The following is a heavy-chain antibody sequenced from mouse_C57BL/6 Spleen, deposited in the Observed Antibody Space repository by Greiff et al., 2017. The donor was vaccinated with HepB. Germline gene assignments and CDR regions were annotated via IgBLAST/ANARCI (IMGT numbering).Heavy chain of an antibody. V-gene: IGHV1-78*01. CDR1: GYTFTDHT. D-gene: IGHD1-1*01. Sequence: VQLQQSDAELVKPGASVKISCKVSGYTFTDHTIHWMKQRPEQGLEWIGYIYPRDGSTKYNEKFKGKATLTADKSSSTAYMQLNSLTSEDSAVYFCARGGYYGSSYDAMDYWGQGTSVTVSS. CDR3: ARGGYYGSSYDAMDY. J-gene: IGHJ4*01. CDR2: IYPRDGST.